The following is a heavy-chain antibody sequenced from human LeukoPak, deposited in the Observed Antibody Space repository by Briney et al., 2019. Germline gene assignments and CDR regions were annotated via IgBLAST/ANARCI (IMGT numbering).Heavy chain of an antibody. V-gene: IGHV4-38-2*01. CDR2: IYHSGST. CDR3: ARNSTSWSFDL. CDR1: GDSISSGYY. Sequence: SETLSLTCDVSGDSISSGYYWGWIRQPPGRGLEWIGTIYHSGSTYYNPSLKSRVTISADTPKNQFSLTLNSVTAADTAVYYCARNSTSWSFDLWGRGTLVTVSS. J-gene: IGHJ2*01. D-gene: IGHD3-10*01.